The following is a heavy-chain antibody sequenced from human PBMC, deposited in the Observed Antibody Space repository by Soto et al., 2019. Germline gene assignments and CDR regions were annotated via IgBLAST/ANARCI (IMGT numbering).Heavy chain of an antibody. CDR1: GVTFTSSA. CDR3: AAVEISAGRAYY. CDR2: IVVGSGNT. V-gene: IGHV1-58*01. Sequence: GTSVEVSWKDSGVTFTSSAGQWVRQARGQRLEWIGWIVVGSGNTNYAQKFQERVTITRDMSTSTAYMELSSLRSEDTAVYYCAAVEISAGRAYYWGQGTLVTV. J-gene: IGHJ4*02. D-gene: IGHD6-25*01.